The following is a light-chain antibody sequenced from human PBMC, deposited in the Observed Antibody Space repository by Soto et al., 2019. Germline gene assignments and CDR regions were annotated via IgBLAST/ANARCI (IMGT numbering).Light chain of an antibody. CDR2: GAS. CDR3: QQYNNWPQLT. Sequence: RVMTQSPATLSVSPGERATLACRASQSVGSNLAWYQQIPGQAPRLLIYGASTRATGVPARFSGSGSGTEFTLTISSLQSEDIAVYYCQQYNNWPQLTFGGGTKVEIK. J-gene: IGKJ4*01. V-gene: IGKV3-15*01. CDR1: QSVGSN.